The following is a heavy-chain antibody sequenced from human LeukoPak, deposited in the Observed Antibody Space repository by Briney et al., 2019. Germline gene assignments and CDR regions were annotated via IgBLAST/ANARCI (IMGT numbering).Heavy chain of an antibody. CDR3: VRGGYGDPDAFDI. CDR2: IYSGYSGGST. V-gene: IGHV3-53*04. J-gene: IGHJ3*02. D-gene: IGHD4-17*01. CDR1: GFTVSSNY. Sequence: PGGSLRLSCAASGFTVSSNYMSWVRQAPGKGLEWVSVIYSGYSGGSTYYADSVKGRFTISRHNSKNTLYLQMNSLRAEDTAVYYCVRGGYGDPDAFDIWGQGTMVTVSS.